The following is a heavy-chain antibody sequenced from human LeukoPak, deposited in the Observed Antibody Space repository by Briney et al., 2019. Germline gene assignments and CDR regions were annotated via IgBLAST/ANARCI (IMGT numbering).Heavy chain of an antibody. CDR3: ARGPPDCSSTSCYAFDAFDI. D-gene: IGHD2-2*01. CDR2: MYSSGTT. CDR1: SYSISSGYY. Sequence: SETLSLTCTVSSYSISSGYYWGWIRQPPGKGLEWIASMYSSGTTYYNPSLKSRVTISVDTSKNQFSLKLSSVTAADTAVYYCARGPPDCSSTSCYAFDAFDIWGQGTMVTASS. V-gene: IGHV4-38-2*02. J-gene: IGHJ3*02.